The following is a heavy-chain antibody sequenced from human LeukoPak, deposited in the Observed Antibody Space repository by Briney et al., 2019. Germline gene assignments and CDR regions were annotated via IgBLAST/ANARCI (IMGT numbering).Heavy chain of an antibody. CDR2: INHSGST. CDR3: ARGDDWFDP. J-gene: IGHJ5*02. Sequence: PSGTLSLTCAIYGGSFSGYYWSWIRQPPGKGLEWIGEINHSGSTNYNPSLKSRVTISVDTSKNQFSLKLSSVTAADTAVYYCARGDDWFDPWGQGTLVTVSS. V-gene: IGHV4-34*01. CDR1: GGSFSGYY.